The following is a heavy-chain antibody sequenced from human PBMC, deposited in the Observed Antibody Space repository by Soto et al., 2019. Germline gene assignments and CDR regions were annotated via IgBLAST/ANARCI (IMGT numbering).Heavy chain of an antibody. V-gene: IGHV4-31*03. D-gene: IGHD6-13*01. Sequence: HVQLQESGPGLVKPSQTLSLTCTVSGGSISSGGYYWSWIRQHPGQGLEWIGYSYYSGSTYYNPSLKSRVTISVDTSKNQFSLKLSSVTAADTAVYYCARDRAGALYFDYWGQGTLVTVSS. CDR2: SYYSGST. CDR1: GGSISSGGYY. CDR3: ARDRAGALYFDY. J-gene: IGHJ4*02.